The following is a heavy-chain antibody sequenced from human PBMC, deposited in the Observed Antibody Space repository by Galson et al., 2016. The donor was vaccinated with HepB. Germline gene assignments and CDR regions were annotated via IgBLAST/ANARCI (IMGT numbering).Heavy chain of an antibody. CDR1: GFNFNDFS. CDR3: ARDLTPRGFSYSF. J-gene: IGHJ1*01. Sequence: SLRLSCAVSGFNFNDFSMNWIRQAPGKGLGWLSYISGTGSRILYADSVKGRFTISKDKAKLSLYLQMSSLRVEDTAVYYCARDLTPRGFSYSFWGQGTLVAVSS. CDR2: ISGTGSRI. V-gene: IGHV3-48*01. D-gene: IGHD3-10*01.